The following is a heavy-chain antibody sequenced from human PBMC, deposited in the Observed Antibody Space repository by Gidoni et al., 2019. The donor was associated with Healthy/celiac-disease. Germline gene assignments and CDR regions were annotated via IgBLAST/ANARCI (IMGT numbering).Heavy chain of an antibody. V-gene: IGHV3-9*01. CDR2: ISWNSGSI. CDR1: GFTLDDYF. J-gene: IGHJ3*02. CDR3: AKDTRITMMGGLHGAFDI. D-gene: IGHD3-22*01. Sequence: EVQLVESGGGLVQPGRSLRLSGAASGFTLDDYFLHWFRQAPGKGLEWVSGISWNSGSIGYADSVKGRFTISRDNAKNSLYLQMNSLRAEDTALYYCAKDTRITMMGGLHGAFDIWGQGTMVTVSS.